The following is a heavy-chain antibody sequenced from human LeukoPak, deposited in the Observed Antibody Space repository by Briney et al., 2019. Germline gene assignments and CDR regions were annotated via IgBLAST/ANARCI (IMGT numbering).Heavy chain of an antibody. Sequence: PSETLSLTCAVSGGSISSNNWWSWVRPPPGKGLEGIGSIYYSGSTYYNPSLKSRVTISVDTSKNQFSLKLSSVTAADTAVYYCARSVDGYNGYWGQGTLVTVSS. D-gene: IGHD5-24*01. CDR2: IYYSGST. V-gene: IGHV4-39*01. CDR3: ARSVDGYNGY. J-gene: IGHJ4*02. CDR1: GGSISSNNW.